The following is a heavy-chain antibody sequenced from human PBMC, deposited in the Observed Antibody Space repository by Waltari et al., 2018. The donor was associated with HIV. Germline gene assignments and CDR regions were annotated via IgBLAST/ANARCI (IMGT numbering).Heavy chain of an antibody. J-gene: IGHJ3*02. Sequence: EVQLLESGGGLVQPGGSLRLSCAASGFTFSSYAMSWVRQAPGKGLEWVSGISGSGGSTYYADSVKGRFTISRDNSKNTLYLQMNSLRAEDTAVYYCAKGRLVRANIPSLLDAFDIWGQGTMVTVSS. V-gene: IGHV3-23*01. CDR3: AKGRLVRANIPSLLDAFDI. CDR2: ISGSGGST. CDR1: GFTFSSYA. D-gene: IGHD2-21*01.